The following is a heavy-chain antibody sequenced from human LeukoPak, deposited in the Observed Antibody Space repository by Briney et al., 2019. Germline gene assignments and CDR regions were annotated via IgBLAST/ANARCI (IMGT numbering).Heavy chain of an antibody. V-gene: IGHV4-59*01. Sequence: PSETLSLTCSVSGGSIRSYYWSWIRQPPGKGLEWIGYINYSGSTNYNPSLKSRVTISVDTSKNQFSLKLTSVTAADTAVYYCARETSQKGAHYMDVWGKGTTVTISS. CDR1: GGSIRSYY. J-gene: IGHJ6*03. CDR2: INYSGST. D-gene: IGHD3-16*01. CDR3: ARETSQKGAHYMDV.